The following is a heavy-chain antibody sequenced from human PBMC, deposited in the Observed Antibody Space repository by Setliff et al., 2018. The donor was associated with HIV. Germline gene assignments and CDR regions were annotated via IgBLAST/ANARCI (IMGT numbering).Heavy chain of an antibody. CDR3: VRDRRRSYHFDY. D-gene: IGHD2-2*01. CDR2: IYTSGST. CDR1: GGSISGYF. Sequence: SETLSLTCNVSGGSISGYFWTWIRQPAGKGLEWIGRIYTSGSTNYNPSLKSRLSMSIDTSKNQFSLKMTSVTAADRAVYYCVRDRRRSYHFDYWGQGTLVTVSS. J-gene: IGHJ4*02. V-gene: IGHV4-4*07.